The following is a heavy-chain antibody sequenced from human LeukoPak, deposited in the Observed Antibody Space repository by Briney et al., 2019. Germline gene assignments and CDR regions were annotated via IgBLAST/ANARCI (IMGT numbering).Heavy chain of an antibody. D-gene: IGHD3-3*01. J-gene: IGHJ5*02. CDR2: ISSSGSTI. CDR3: ARDSRSYYDFWSGLNWFDP. Sequence: GGSLRLSCAASGFTFSDYYISWIRQAPGKGLEWVSYISSSGSTIYYADSVKGRFTISRDNAKNSLYLRMNSLRAEDTAVYYCARDSRSYYDFWSGLNWFDPWGQGTLVTVSS. CDR1: GFTFSDYY. V-gene: IGHV3-11*01.